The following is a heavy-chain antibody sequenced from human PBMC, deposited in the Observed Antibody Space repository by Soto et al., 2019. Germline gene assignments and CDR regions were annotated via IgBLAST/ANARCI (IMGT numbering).Heavy chain of an antibody. V-gene: IGHV3-74*01. Sequence: EVQLVESGGGLVQPGGSLRLSCAASGFTFSSNWMHWVRRVPGEGLMWVSRINPDGSTTSYADSVKGRFTISRDNAKNTLYLQMNSLRVEDTAVYYCARVPTTVTTPGMDVWGQGTTVTVSS. J-gene: IGHJ6*02. D-gene: IGHD4-4*01. CDR2: INPDGSTT. CDR3: ARVPTTVTTPGMDV. CDR1: GFTFSSNW.